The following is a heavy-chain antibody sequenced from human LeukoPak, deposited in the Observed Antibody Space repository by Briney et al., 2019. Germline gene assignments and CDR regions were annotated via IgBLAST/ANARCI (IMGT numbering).Heavy chain of an antibody. CDR2: ISSSGSTI. V-gene: IGHV3-48*03. J-gene: IGHJ4*02. CDR3: ARGLIWFGELPQYYFDY. D-gene: IGHD3-10*01. CDR1: GFTFSSYE. Sequence: PGGSLRLSCAASGFTFSSYEMNWVRQAPGKGLEWVSYISSSGSTIYYADSVKGRFTISRDNAKNSLYLQMNSLRAEDTAVYYCARGLIWFGELPQYYFDYWGQGTLVTVSS.